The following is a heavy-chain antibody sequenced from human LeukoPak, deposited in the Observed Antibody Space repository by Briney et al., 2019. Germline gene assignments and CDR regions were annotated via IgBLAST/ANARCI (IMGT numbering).Heavy chain of an antibody. D-gene: IGHD5-18*01. J-gene: IGHJ4*02. CDR2: IYTSGRT. CDR3: VRDGYSYGSFDY. CDR1: GGSISSYY. Sequence: SETLSLTCTVSGGSISSYYWSWIRQPAGKGLEWIGRIYTSGRTNYNPSLKSRVTMSVDTSKNQFSLKLSSVTAADTAVYYCVRDGYSYGSFDYWGQGTLVTVSS. V-gene: IGHV4-4*07.